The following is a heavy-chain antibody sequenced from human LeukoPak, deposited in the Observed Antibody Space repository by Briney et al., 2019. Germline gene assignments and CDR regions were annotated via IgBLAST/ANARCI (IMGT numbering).Heavy chain of an antibody. J-gene: IGHJ5*02. CDR3: ARGVGGFENWFDP. V-gene: IGHV3-21*01. D-gene: IGHD3-10*01. Sequence: PGGSLRLSCAASGFTFSSYSMNWVRQAPGKGLEWVSSISSSSSYIYYADSVKGRFTISRDNAKNSLYLRMNSLRAEDTAVYYCARGVGGFENWFDPWGQGTLVTVSS. CDR1: GFTFSSYS. CDR2: ISSSSSYI.